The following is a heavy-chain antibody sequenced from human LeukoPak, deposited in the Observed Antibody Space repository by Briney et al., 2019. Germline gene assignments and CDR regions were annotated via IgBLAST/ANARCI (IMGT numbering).Heavy chain of an antibody. D-gene: IGHD6-6*01. CDR1: GFTFSSYA. V-gene: IGHV3-23*01. J-gene: IGHJ4*02. Sequence: GGSLRLSCAASGFTFSSYAMSWVRQAPGKGLEWVSAISGSGGSTYYADSVKGRFTISRYNSKNTLYLQMNSLRAEDTAVYYCAKDTGSSSFNFDYRGQGTLVTVSS. CDR2: ISGSGGST. CDR3: AKDTGSSSFNFDY.